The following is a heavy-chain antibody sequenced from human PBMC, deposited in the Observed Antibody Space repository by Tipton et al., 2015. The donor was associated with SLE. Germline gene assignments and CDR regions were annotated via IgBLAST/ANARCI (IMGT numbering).Heavy chain of an antibody. CDR1: GASVGSSAFY. Sequence: TLSLTCTVSGASVGSSAFYWSWIRQHPGKGLEWIGSLDYSGSTYYNPSLKSPINISVDTSKNQFSMKLSSLTAADTAVYFCARHATYGSCSGGCCSPGARFGRWGPGTLVAV. J-gene: IGHJ5*02. CDR3: ARHATYGSCSGGCCSPGARFGR. CDR2: LDYSGST. V-gene: IGHV4-39*01. D-gene: IGHD2-15*01.